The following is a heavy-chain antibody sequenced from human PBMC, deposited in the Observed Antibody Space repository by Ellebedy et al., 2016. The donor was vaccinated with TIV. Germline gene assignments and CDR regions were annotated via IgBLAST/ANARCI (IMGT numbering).Heavy chain of an antibody. Sequence: PGGSLRLSCAASGFTFSTYSMNRVRQAPGKGLEWVSSISSSSSYIYYADSVKGRFTISRDNAKNSLYLQMNSLRAEDTAVYSCGRDKSRTMIALEYWGQGTLVTVSS. CDR2: ISSSSSYI. V-gene: IGHV3-21*01. CDR3: GRDKSRTMIALEY. D-gene: IGHD3-22*01. J-gene: IGHJ4*02. CDR1: GFTFSTYS.